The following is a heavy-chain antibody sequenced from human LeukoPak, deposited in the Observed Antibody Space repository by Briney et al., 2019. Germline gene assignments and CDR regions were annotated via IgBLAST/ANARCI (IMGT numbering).Heavy chain of an antibody. CDR1: EFTFSSYW. CDR2: IKQDGGQI. J-gene: IGHJ4*02. Sequence: GGSLRLSCAASEFTFSSYWMSWVRQAPGKGLEWVANIKQDGGQIYYLESVKGRFTVSRDNAKNSLYLQMNSLRAEDTAVYYCARLGARQMLGYWGQGTLVTVSS. D-gene: IGHD3-16*01. V-gene: IGHV3-7*01. CDR3: ARLGARQMLGY.